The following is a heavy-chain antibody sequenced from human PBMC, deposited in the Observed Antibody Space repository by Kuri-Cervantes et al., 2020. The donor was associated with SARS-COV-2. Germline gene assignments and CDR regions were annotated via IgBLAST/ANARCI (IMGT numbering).Heavy chain of an antibody. Sequence: LSLTCAASGFTFDDYGMSWVRQAPGKGLEWVSAISGSGGSTYYADSVKGRFTISRDNSKNTLYLQMNSLRAEDTALYYCASLGSGKGAIDYWGQGTLVTVSS. CDR2: ISGSGGST. V-gene: IGHV3-23*01. CDR3: ASLGSGKGAIDY. D-gene: IGHD6-25*01. J-gene: IGHJ4*02. CDR1: GFTFDDYG.